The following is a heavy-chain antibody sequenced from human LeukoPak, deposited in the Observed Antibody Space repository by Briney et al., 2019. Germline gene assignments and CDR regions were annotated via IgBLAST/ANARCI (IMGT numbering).Heavy chain of an antibody. D-gene: IGHD3-22*01. J-gene: IGHJ4*02. CDR3: VRDSYSRDLDY. CDR1: AFTFSSYW. V-gene: IGHV3-7*01. CDR2: IKEDGNEQ. Sequence: PGGSLRLSCAASAFTFSSYWMSWVRQAPGKGLEWVANIKEDGNEQYYVDSLKGRFTISRDNAKNSLYLQMNSLRAEDTAVYYCVRDSYSRDLDYWGQGTLVTVSS.